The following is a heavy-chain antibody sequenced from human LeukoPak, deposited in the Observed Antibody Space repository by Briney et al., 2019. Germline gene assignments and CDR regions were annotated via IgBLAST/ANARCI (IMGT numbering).Heavy chain of an antibody. D-gene: IGHD6-6*01. CDR1: GGSVSSGSYY. V-gene: IGHV4-61*01. CDR3: ARAYPPHREYSSSSRLDY. Sequence: SETLSLTCTVSGGSVSSGSYYWSWIRQPPGKGLEWIGYIYYSGSTNYNPSLKSRVTISVDTSKNQFSLKLSSVTAADTAVYYCARAYPPHREYSSSSRLDYWGQGTLVTVSS. J-gene: IGHJ4*02. CDR2: IYYSGST.